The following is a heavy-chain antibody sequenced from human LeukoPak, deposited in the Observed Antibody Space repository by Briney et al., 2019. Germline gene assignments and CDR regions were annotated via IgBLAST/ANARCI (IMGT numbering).Heavy chain of an antibody. CDR2: VHLDGRT. CDR3: AREGGFYRPLDY. D-gene: IGHD3-3*01. J-gene: IGHJ4*02. Sequence: TSETLSLTCAVSGGSVSSTNWWTWFRQPPGKGLEWVGEVHLDGRTNYNPSLTGRLTMSVDLYENHISLKLTSVTAADTAVYYCAREGGFYRPLDYSGQGTLVTVSS. CDR1: GGSVSSTNW. V-gene: IGHV4-4*02.